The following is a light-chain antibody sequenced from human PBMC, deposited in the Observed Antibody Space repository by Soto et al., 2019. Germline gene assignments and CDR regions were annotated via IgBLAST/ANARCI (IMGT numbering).Light chain of an antibody. CDR1: QSVSSEK. J-gene: IGKJ1*01. V-gene: IGKV3-20*01. Sequence: EIVLTQSPGTLSLSPGERASLSCRASQSVSSEKLAWYQQKPGQAPRLLIFGASGRATGIPERFSGSGSGTDFSLTISRLEPEDSAVYYCQQYGSSPTWTFGQGTKVDIK. CDR2: GAS. CDR3: QQYGSSPTWT.